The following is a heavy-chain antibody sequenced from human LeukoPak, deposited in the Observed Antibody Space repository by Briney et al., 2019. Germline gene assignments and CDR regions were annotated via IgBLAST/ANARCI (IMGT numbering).Heavy chain of an antibody. D-gene: IGHD2-15*01. CDR2: IYSGGST. Sequence: GGSLRLSCAASGFTFSSYSMNWVRQAPGKGLEWVSVIYSGGSTYYADSVKGRFTISRDNSKNTLYLQMNSLRAGDTAVYYCARSLIVAYHMDVWGKGTTVTVSS. CDR1: GFTFSSYS. V-gene: IGHV3-66*02. CDR3: ARSLIVAYHMDV. J-gene: IGHJ6*03.